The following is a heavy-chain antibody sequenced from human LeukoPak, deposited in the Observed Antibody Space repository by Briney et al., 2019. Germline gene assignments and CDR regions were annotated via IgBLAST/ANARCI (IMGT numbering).Heavy chain of an antibody. V-gene: IGHV1-24*01. CDR3: ATVLRFLERVWFDP. J-gene: IGHJ5*02. Sequence: ASVKVSCKVSGYTLTELSMHWVRQAPGKGLEWMGGFDPEDGETIYAQKFQGRVTMTEDTSTDTAYMELSSLRSEDTAVYYCATVLRFLERVWFDPWGQGTLVTVPS. CDR2: FDPEDGET. D-gene: IGHD3-3*01. CDR1: GYTLTELS.